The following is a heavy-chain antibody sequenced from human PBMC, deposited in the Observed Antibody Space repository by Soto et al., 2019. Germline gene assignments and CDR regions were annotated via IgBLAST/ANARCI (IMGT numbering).Heavy chain of an antibody. CDR2: ICNSGTT. J-gene: IGHJ4*02. D-gene: IGHD3-22*01. CDR3: ASYQNYYDSSGYIIDY. V-gene: IGHV4-59*08. CDR1: GGSISSYY. Sequence: PSETLSLTCTVSGGSISSYYWSWIRQPPGKGLEWIGCICNSGTTNYNPSLKSRVTISIDTSKNQFSLKLSSVTAADTAVYYCASYQNYYDSSGYIIDYWGQGTLVTVSS.